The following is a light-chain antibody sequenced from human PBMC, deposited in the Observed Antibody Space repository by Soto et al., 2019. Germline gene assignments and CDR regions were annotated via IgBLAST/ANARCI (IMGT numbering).Light chain of an antibody. CDR1: QGIGNS. CDR2: GAS. J-gene: IGKJ1*01. CDR3: LQDINYPWT. Sequence: PITQSQSALTASVGDRASISWRARQGIGNSLGWYQQKPGKPPKVLIYGASNLPSGVPPRFSGSGSGTDFTLAISRLQPEDSATYYCLQDINYPWTFGQGTKVDIK. V-gene: IGKV1-6*01.